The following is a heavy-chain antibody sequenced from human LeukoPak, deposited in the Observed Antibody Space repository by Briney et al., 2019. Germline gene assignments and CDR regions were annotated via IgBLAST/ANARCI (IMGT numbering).Heavy chain of an antibody. CDR1: GGSISSGASD. CDR2: INHSGST. J-gene: IGHJ6*02. Sequence: SETLSLTCTVSGGSISSGASDWGWIRQHPKRGLEWVGYINHSGSTYYTPSLRSPITISVDTSKNQFSLKMSSVTAADTAVYYCARDCPDYYAPVTCGMDVWGQGTTVTVSS. D-gene: IGHD3-10*01. V-gene: IGHV4-31*01. CDR3: ARDCPDYYAPVTCGMDV.